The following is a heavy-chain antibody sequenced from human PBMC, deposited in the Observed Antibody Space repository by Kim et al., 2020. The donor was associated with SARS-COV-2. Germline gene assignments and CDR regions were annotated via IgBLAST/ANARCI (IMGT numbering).Heavy chain of an antibody. CDR1: GFTFSTYA. CDR2: ISGSGDII. J-gene: IGHJ4*02. V-gene: IGHV3-48*02. Sequence: GGSLRLSCAASGFTFSTYAMNWVRQAPGKGLEWISYISGSGDIIYYADSVKGRFTISRDNAKNSLSLQMNSLRDEDTAVYYCARDDLSGDWGQGTLVT. D-gene: IGHD3-10*01. CDR3: ARDDLSGD.